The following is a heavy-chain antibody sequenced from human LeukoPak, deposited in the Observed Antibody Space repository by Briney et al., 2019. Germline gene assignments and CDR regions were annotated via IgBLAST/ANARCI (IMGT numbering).Heavy chain of an antibody. V-gene: IGHV3-23*01. CDR1: GFTFSSYA. CDR3: AKEWWYSSGWYDGGRDY. J-gene: IGHJ4*02. CDR2: ISGSGGST. Sequence: GGSLRLSCAASGFTFSSYAMSWVRQAPGKGLEWVSAISGSGGSTYYADSVKGRFTIPRDNSKNTLYLQMNSLRAEDTAVYYCAKEWWYSSGWYDGGRDYWGQGTLVTVSS. D-gene: IGHD6-19*01.